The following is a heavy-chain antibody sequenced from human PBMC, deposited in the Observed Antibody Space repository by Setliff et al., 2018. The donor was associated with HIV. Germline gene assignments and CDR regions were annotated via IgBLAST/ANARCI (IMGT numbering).Heavy chain of an antibody. V-gene: IGHV3-11*04. CDR3: ARDFVATTNGFDY. CDR1: GFTFSDYY. CDR2: ISSSGSTI. Sequence: GGSLRLSCAASGFTFSDYYMSWIRQAPGKGLEWVSYISSSGSTIYYADSVKGRFTISRDNAKNSLYLQMNSLRADDTAVYYCARDFVATTNGFDYWGQGTLVTVSS. D-gene: IGHD5-12*01. J-gene: IGHJ4*02.